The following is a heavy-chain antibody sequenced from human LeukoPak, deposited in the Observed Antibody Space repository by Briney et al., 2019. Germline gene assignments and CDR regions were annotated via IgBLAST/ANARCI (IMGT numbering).Heavy chain of an antibody. Sequence: GGSLSLSCAASGFTVSSNYMSWVRQAPGEGLEWVSVIYSGGSTYYADSVKGRFTIPRDNSKNTLYLQMNSLRAEDTDVYYCAGYVGVLAAFDYWGQGTLVTVS. V-gene: IGHV3-53*01. D-gene: IGHD2-15*01. J-gene: IGHJ4*02. CDR2: IYSGGST. CDR3: AGYVGVLAAFDY. CDR1: GFTVSSNY.